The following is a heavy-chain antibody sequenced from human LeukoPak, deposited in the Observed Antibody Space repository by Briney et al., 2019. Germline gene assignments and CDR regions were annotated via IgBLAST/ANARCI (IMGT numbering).Heavy chain of an antibody. J-gene: IGHJ4*02. Sequence: QTGGSLRLSCVASGFTFSTYSINWVRQAPGKGLEWVSYISSDSSTIYYADSLRGRFTISRDNAKNSLFLQMNSLGADDTAVYYCARDPRSYFDYWGQGALVTVSS. CDR1: GFTFSTYS. CDR3: ARDPRSYFDY. V-gene: IGHV3-48*01. CDR2: ISSDSSTI.